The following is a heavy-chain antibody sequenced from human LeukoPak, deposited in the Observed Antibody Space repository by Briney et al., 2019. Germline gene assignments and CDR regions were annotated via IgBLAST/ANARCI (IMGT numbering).Heavy chain of an antibody. V-gene: IGHV4-4*07. CDR3: ARDQRFGWFGESWYNWFDP. D-gene: IGHD3-10*01. CDR2: IYTSGST. Sequence: KASETLSLTCTVSGYSISSGYYWSWIRQPAGKGLEWIGRIYTSGSTNYNPSLKSRVTMSVDTSKNQFSLKLSSVTAADTAVYYCARDQRFGWFGESWYNWFDPWGQGTLVTVSS. CDR1: GYSISSGYY. J-gene: IGHJ5*02.